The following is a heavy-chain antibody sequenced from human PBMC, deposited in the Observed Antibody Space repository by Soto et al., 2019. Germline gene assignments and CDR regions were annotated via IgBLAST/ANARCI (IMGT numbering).Heavy chain of an antibody. CDR2: IIPILGIA. D-gene: IGHD6-13*01. J-gene: IGHJ5*02. Sequence: QVQLVQSGAEVKKPGSSVKVSCKASGGTFSSYTISWVRQAPGQGLEWMGRIIPILGIANYAQKFQGRVTITADKATSTAYMELSSLRSEDTAVYYCAGDSSSWYAWFDPWGQGTLVTVSS. V-gene: IGHV1-69*08. CDR1: GGTFSSYT. CDR3: AGDSSSWYAWFDP.